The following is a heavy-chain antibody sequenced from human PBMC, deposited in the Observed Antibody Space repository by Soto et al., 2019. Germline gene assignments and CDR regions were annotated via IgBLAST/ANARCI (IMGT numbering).Heavy chain of an antibody. CDR2: MNPNSGNT. CDR1: GYTFTSYD. Sequence: EASVKVSCKASGYTFTSYDINWVRQATGQGLEWMGWMNPNSGNTGYAQKFQGRVTMTRNTSISTAYMELSSLRSEDTAVYYCARMYCSSTSCYTGGYYYGMDVWGQGTTVTSP. D-gene: IGHD2-2*02. J-gene: IGHJ6*02. V-gene: IGHV1-8*01. CDR3: ARMYCSSTSCYTGGYYYGMDV.